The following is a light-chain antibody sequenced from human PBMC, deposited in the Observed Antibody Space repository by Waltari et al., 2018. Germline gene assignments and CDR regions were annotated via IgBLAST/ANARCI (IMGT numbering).Light chain of an antibody. J-gene: IGLJ3*02. Sequence: QSVLTQPPSVSAAPRQRVTISCSGSSSNIGNNAVNWYQQLPGKAPKLLIYYDDRLPSGVSDRFSGSKSGTSASLVISGLQSEDEADYYCAAWDDSLNGWVFGGGTKLTVL. CDR1: SSNIGNNA. CDR2: YDD. V-gene: IGLV1-36*01. CDR3: AAWDDSLNGWV.